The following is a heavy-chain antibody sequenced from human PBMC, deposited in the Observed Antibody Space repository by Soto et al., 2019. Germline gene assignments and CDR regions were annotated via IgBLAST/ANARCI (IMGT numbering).Heavy chain of an antibody. CDR3: ARGRRGYYDSSGYGPDFDY. V-gene: IGHV4-59*01. Sequence: PSETLSLTCTVSGGSISSYYWSWIRQPPGKGLEWIGYIYYSGSTNYNPSLKSRVTISVDTSKNQFSLKLSSVTAADTAVYYCARGRRGYYDSSGYGPDFDYWGQGTLVTVS. CDR1: GGSISSYY. D-gene: IGHD3-22*01. CDR2: IYYSGST. J-gene: IGHJ4*02.